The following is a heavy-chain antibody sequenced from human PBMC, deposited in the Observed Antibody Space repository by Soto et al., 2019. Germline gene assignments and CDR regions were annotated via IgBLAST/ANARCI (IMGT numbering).Heavy chain of an antibody. V-gene: IGHV1-18*01. D-gene: IGHD3-10*01. Sequence: ASVKVSCKASGYTFTSYGISWVRQAPGQGLERMGWISAYNGNTNYAQKLQGRVTMTTDTSTSTAYMELRSLRSDDTAVYYCVRVVYYGSGSYDEGYLDVWAKGTTVTVSS. CDR3: VRVVYYGSGSYDEGYLDV. CDR1: GYTFTSYG. J-gene: IGHJ6*04. CDR2: ISAYNGNT.